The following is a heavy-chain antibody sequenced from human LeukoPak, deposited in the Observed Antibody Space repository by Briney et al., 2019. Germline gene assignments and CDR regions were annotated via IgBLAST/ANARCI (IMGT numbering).Heavy chain of an antibody. Sequence: GGSLRLSCAASGFTFSSYGMHWVRQAPGKGLEWVALIWYDGNNKYYADSVKGRFTVSRDNSKNTLYLQMNSLRAEDTAVYYCARDLAAGEHFYFDLWGRGALVTVSS. CDR2: IWYDGNNK. CDR3: ARDLAAGEHFYFDL. J-gene: IGHJ2*01. V-gene: IGHV3-33*01. D-gene: IGHD7-27*01. CDR1: GFTFSSYG.